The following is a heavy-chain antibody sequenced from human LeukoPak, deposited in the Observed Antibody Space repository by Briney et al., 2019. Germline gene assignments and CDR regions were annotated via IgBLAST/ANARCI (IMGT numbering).Heavy chain of an antibody. J-gene: IGHJ3*01. CDR1: GYTFTNYC. Sequence: ASVKLSCKASGYTFTNYCMHWVRQAPGQGLEWMGIINPSVGIPIYAQTFQGRLTTTTDTSTSTVYMELSTLRSDDTAVYFCAKDPRNILTGDYDAFDVWGQGTMVTVSS. CDR3: AKDPRNILTGDYDAFDV. CDR2: INPSVGIP. V-gene: IGHV1-46*01. D-gene: IGHD3-9*01.